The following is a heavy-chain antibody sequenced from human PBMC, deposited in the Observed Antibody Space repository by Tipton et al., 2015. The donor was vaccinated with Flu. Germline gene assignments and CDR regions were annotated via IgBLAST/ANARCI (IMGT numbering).Heavy chain of an antibody. V-gene: IGHV4-39*01. Sequence: TLSLTCTVSSGSIRSTNYFCAWIRQPPGKRLELIGSIYPSGTTYYNPSLKSRVTISVDTSKSQFSLKLRSVTAADTAVYYCARLGTADNYYYYIEVWGKGTTVTVSS. CDR3: ARLGTADNYYYYIEV. J-gene: IGHJ6*03. CDR2: IYPSGTT. D-gene: IGHD6-13*01. CDR1: SGSIRSTNYF.